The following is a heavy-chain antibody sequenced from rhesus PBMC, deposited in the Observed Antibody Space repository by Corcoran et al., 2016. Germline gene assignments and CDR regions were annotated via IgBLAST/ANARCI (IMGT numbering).Heavy chain of an antibody. D-gene: IGHD3-3*01. CDR1: GYTFTDYY. J-gene: IGHJ4*01. CDR3: ARTQNIWTGYYTGWFDY. CDR2: SNPYNGST. V-gene: IGHV1S2*01. Sequence: QVQLVQSGAEVKKPGSSVKVSCKASGYTFTDYYMHWVRQAPRQGLGWMGWSNPYNGSTKYAQKYQGRVTMTRDTSTSTAYMELSSLRSEDTAVYYCARTQNIWTGYYTGWFDYWRQGVLVTVSS.